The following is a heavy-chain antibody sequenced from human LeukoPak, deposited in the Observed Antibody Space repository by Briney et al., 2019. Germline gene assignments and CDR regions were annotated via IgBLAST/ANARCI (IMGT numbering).Heavy chain of an antibody. CDR1: GFTFSSYW. D-gene: IGHD1-26*01. V-gene: IGHV3-7*01. J-gene: IGHJ4*02. Sequence: GGSLRLSCAASGFTFSSYWMSWVRQAPGKGLEWVANIKQDGSEKYYVDSVKGRFTISRDNAKDSLYLQMNSLRAEDTAVYYCARDKIVGATNFDYWGQGTLVTVSS. CDR2: IKQDGSEK. CDR3: ARDKIVGATNFDY.